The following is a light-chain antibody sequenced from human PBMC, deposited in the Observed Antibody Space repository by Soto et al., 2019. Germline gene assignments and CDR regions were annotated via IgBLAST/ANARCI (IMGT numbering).Light chain of an antibody. CDR3: SAWDDSLNGPYV. Sequence: QSVLTQSPSASGTPGQRVTISCSGSNSNIGSNTVNWYQQLPGTAPKLLIYSNNQRPSGVPDRFSGSKSGTSASLAISGLHSEDEADYYCSAWDDSLNGPYVFGTGTKVTVL. CDR1: NSNIGSNT. J-gene: IGLJ1*01. CDR2: SNN. V-gene: IGLV1-44*01.